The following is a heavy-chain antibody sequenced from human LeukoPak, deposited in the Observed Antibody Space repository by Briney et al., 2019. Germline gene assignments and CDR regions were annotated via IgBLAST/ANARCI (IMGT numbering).Heavy chain of an antibody. D-gene: IGHD6-13*01. CDR2: ISSSSSYI. Sequence: GGSLRLSCAASGFTFSTYSMIWVRQAPGKGLEWVSSISSSSSYIYYADSVKGRFTISRDNAKNSLYLQMNSLRAEDTALYYCARTPYSSSWSLDYWGQGTLVTVSS. V-gene: IGHV3-21*04. CDR1: GFTFSTYS. CDR3: ARTPYSSSWSLDY. J-gene: IGHJ4*02.